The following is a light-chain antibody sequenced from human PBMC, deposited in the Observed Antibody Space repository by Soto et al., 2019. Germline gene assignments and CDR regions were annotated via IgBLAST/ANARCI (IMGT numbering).Light chain of an antibody. CDR3: GTWDNSLSAV. CDR1: RSNVGSNY. V-gene: IGLV1-51*01. Sequence: QSVLTQPPSVSAAPGQKVTISCSGSRSNVGSNYVSWYQQLPGTAPKLLIYDNGKRSSGIPDRFSGSQSGTSATLGITGLQTGDEADYYCGTWDNSLSAVFGGGTKLTVL. CDR2: DNG. J-gene: IGLJ2*01.